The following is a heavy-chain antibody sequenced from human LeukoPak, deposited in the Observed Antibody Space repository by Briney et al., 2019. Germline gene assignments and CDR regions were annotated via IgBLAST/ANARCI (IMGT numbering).Heavy chain of an antibody. CDR3: ARSHSVWTSFDY. CDR1: GGTISSYY. D-gene: IGHD3/OR15-3a*01. V-gene: IGHV4-59*01. J-gene: IGHJ4*02. Sequence: SETLSLTCTVSGGTISSYYLSWIRQPPGKGLEWIGYTYYSGSTNYNPSLKSRVTISIETSKNQFSLKLSSVTAADTAVYYCARSHSVWTSFDYWGQGTLVTVSS. CDR2: TYYSGST.